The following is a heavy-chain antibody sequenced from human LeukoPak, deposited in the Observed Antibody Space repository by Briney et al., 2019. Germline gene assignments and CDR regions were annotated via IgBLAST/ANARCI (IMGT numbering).Heavy chain of an antibody. J-gene: IGHJ4*02. CDR3: ARDHIVLMVYAMALDY. CDR2: ISYDGSNK. Sequence: PGRSLRLSCAASGFTFSSYAMHWVRQAPGKGLEWVAVISYDGSNKYYADSVKGRFTIPRDNSKNTLYLQMNSLRAEDTAVYHCARDHIVLMVYAMALDYWGQGTLVTVSS. CDR1: GFTFSSYA. D-gene: IGHD2-8*01. V-gene: IGHV3-30*04.